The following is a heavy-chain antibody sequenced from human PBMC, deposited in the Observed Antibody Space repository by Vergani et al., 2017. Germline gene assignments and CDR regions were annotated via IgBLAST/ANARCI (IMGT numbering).Heavy chain of an antibody. Sequence: EVQLVESGGGLVPPGRSLRLSCAASGFSFGEYAMTWVRQAPGKGLEWVAFIRNKAYGGTTEYAASVKGRFTISRDDSKRLAYLQLSGLQTEDTTVYFCIRVRGYSFGYSYYCVGGTLLSVSS. CDR3: IRVRGYSFGYSYY. V-gene: IGHV3-49*04. D-gene: IGHD5-18*01. CDR1: GFSFGEYA. CDR2: IRNKAYGGTT. J-gene: IGHJ4*02.